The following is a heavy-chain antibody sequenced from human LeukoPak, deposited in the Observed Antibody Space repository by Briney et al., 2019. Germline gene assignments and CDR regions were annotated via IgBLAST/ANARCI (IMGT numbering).Heavy chain of an antibody. Sequence: GASVKVSCKASGYTFTSHVIHWVRQAPGHRLDWMGWIDTANGNTQYSQKFQGRVTITRDTSASTAYMELSSLRSEDTAVYYCARGVGHNFGLYYYYGMDVWGQGTTVTVSS. J-gene: IGHJ6*02. CDR1: GYTFTSHV. V-gene: IGHV1-3*04. CDR2: IDTANGNT. CDR3: ARGVGHNFGLYYYYGMDV. D-gene: IGHD1-1*01.